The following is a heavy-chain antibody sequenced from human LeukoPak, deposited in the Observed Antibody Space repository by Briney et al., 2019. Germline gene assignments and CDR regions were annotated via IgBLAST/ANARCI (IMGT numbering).Heavy chain of an antibody. V-gene: IGHV3-30*03. CDR1: GFTFSSYG. Sequence: QPGRSLRLSCAASGFTFSSYGMHWVRQAPGKGLEWVAVISYDGSNKYYADSVKGRFTISRDNSKNTLYLQMNSLRGEDTAVFYCARDAGRQTTTWYSDLWGQGTLVTVSS. CDR3: ARDAGRQTTTWYSDL. CDR2: ISYDGSNK. D-gene: IGHD6-13*01. J-gene: IGHJ5*02.